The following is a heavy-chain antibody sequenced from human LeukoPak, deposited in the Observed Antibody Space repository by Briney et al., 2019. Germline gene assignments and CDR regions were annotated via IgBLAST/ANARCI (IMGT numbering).Heavy chain of an antibody. CDR1: GGSFSGYY. D-gene: IGHD3-22*01. V-gene: IGHV4-34*01. CDR3: ASRLQGYDSSGYYLRY. J-gene: IGHJ4*02. Sequence: SETLSLTCAVYGGSFSGYYWSWIRQPPGKGLEWIGEINHSGSTNYNPSLKSRVTISVDTSKNQFSLKLSSVTAADTAVYYCASRLQGYDSSGYYLRYWGQGTLVTVSS. CDR2: INHSGST.